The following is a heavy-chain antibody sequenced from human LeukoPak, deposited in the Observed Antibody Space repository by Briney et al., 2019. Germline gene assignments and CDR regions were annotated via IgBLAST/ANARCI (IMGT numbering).Heavy chain of an antibody. Sequence: AGGSLRLSCAASEFLFSNYWMHWVRQVPGEGLVWVSRIDSDGSPTTYADSVEGRFTISRDNAHNMLYLQMNSLTAEDTAVYFCERESQQFWSVGALDVWGKGTTVTVSS. J-gene: IGHJ6*04. CDR3: ERESQQFWSVGALDV. V-gene: IGHV3-74*01. D-gene: IGHD3-3*01. CDR2: IDSDGSPT. CDR1: EFLFSNYW.